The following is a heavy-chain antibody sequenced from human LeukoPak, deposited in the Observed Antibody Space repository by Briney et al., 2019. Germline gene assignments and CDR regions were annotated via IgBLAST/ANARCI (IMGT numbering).Heavy chain of an antibody. CDR2: IYYSENT. CDR1: GGSISSYY. D-gene: IGHD1-1*01. Sequence: SETLSLTCTVSGGSISSYYWSWIRQPPGKGLEWIGYIYYSENTNYNPSLKSRVTISVDTSKNQFSLKLSSVTAADTAVYYCASTGTTSRDNWFDPWGQGTLVTVSS. CDR3: ASTGTTSRDNWFDP. J-gene: IGHJ5*02. V-gene: IGHV4-59*12.